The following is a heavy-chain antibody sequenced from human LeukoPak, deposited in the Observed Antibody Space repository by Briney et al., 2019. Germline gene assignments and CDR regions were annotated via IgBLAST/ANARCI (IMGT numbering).Heavy chain of an antibody. Sequence: SETLSLTCTVSGGSISSYYWSWIRQPPGKGLEWIGYIYYSGSTSYNPSLKSRVTISVDTSKNQFSLKLSSVTAADTAVYYCAKLGYCSGGSCYWFDPWGQGTLVTVSS. V-gene: IGHV4-59*01. CDR1: GGSISSYY. D-gene: IGHD2-15*01. J-gene: IGHJ5*02. CDR2: IYYSGST. CDR3: AKLGYCSGGSCYWFDP.